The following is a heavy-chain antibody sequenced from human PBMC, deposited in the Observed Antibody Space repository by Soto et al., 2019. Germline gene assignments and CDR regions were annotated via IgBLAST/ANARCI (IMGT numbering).Heavy chain of an antibody. CDR1: GFTFRHYA. V-gene: IGHV3-23*01. D-gene: IGHD2-15*01. CDR3: AKDPLGHCGDSCYSYWFDP. Sequence: PGGSLRLSCEGSGFTFRHYAMTWLRQGPGKGLEWVSTISQSGDKAYYADSVKGRFAISRDNSKNTTYLQMINLRAEDTAVYYCAKDPLGHCGDSCYSYWFDPWGQGTLVTVSS. J-gene: IGHJ5*02. CDR2: ISQSGDKA.